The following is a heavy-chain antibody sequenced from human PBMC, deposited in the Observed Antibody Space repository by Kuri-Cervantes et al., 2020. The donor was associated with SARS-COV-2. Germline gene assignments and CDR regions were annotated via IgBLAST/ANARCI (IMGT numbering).Heavy chain of an antibody. CDR2: IKQDGSEK. D-gene: IGHD3-3*01. Sequence: GESLKLSCAASGFTFSNYCMSWVRQGPGKGLEWVANIKQDGSEKYYVDSVKGRFTISRDNSKNTLYLQMNSLRAEDTAVYYYARSDPYYDFWSGYSPYYYGMDVWGKGTTVTVSS. J-gene: IGHJ6*04. CDR1: GFTFSNYC. V-gene: IGHV3-7*03. CDR3: ARSDPYYDFWSGYSPYYYGMDV.